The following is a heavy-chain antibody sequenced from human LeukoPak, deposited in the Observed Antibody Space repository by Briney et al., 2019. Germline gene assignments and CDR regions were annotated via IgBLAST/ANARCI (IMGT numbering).Heavy chain of an antibody. CDR1: GFTFSSYS. D-gene: IGHD6-13*01. Sequence: GGSLRLSCAASGFTFSSYSMNWVRQAPGKGLEWVSSISSSSSYIYYADSVKGRFTISRDNAKNSLYLQMNSLRAEDTAVYYCARDDEQLVGFDYWGQGTLVTVSS. CDR3: ARDDEQLVGFDY. CDR2: ISSSSSYI. V-gene: IGHV3-21*01. J-gene: IGHJ4*02.